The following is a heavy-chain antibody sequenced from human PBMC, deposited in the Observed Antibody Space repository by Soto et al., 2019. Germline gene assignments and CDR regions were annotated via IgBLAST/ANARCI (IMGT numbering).Heavy chain of an antibody. J-gene: IGHJ4*02. V-gene: IGHV4-59*08. D-gene: IGHD4-17*01. CDR1: GGSISSYY. CDR3: ARNYGGNVDY. Sequence: QVQLQESGPGLVRPSETLSLTCTVSGGSISSYYWSWIRQPPGKGLEWIGYIYYSGSANYNPSLKSRVTISVDTPKNQFSLKLSSANAADTAVYYCARNYGGNVDYWGQRTLVTVYS. CDR2: IYYSGSA.